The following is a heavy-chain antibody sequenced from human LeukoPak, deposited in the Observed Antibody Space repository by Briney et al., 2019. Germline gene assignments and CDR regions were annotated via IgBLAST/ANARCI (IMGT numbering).Heavy chain of an antibody. CDR2: ISGSGGST. CDR3: AKDVIGCSGGSCYSAPLDY. CDR1: AFTLTSYA. Sequence: GGSLSPSCAASAFTLTSYAMRWVRQPAGKGLEWVSAISGSGGSTYYAGSVKDRPTISRDNSKQTPYIQMNSLRAEDTAVYCRAKDVIGCSGGSCYSAPLDYWGQGTLVTVSP. D-gene: IGHD2-15*01. J-gene: IGHJ4*02. V-gene: IGHV3-23*01.